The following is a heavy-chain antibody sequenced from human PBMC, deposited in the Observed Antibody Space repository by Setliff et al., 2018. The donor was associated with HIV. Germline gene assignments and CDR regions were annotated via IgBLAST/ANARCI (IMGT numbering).Heavy chain of an antibody. CDR2: IYSTGSGRT. J-gene: IGHJ3*02. CDR3: ARDLHANYHVVDI. CDR1: GGSVTSSTYY. Sequence: SETLSLTCTVSGGSVTSSTYYWGWIRQPPGKGLEWIGNIYSTGSGRTYYSPSLKSRLTMSVDPSKNQFSLRLNSVTAADTAVYFCARDLHANYHVVDIWGPGTMVTVSS. D-gene: IGHD2-15*01. V-gene: IGHV4-39*07.